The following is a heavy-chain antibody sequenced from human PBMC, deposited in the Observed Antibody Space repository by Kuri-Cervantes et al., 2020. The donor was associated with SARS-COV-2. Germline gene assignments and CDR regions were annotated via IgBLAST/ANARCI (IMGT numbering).Heavy chain of an antibody. D-gene: IGHD2-2*01. CDR1: GYSFTSYG. Sequence: GSLXLSXKGSGYSFTSYGIGWVRQMPGKGLEWMGIIYPGDSDTRYSPSFQGQVTISADKSISTAYPQWSSLKASDTAMYYCARQDGFVVVPAAWDAFDIWGQGTMVTVSS. V-gene: IGHV5-51*01. CDR2: IYPGDSDT. CDR3: ARQDGFVVVPAAWDAFDI. J-gene: IGHJ3*02.